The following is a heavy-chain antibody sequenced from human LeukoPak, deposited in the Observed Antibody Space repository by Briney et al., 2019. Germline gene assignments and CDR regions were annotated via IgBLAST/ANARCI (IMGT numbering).Heavy chain of an antibody. CDR3: ARDPSSYCGGDCYLYNWFDP. V-gene: IGHV7-4-1*02. CDR1: GYTFTSYA. D-gene: IGHD2-21*02. Sequence: ASVKVSCKASGYTFTSYAMNWVRQAPGQGLEWMGWINTNTGNPTYAQGFTGRFVFSLDTSVSTAYLQISSLKAEDTAVYYCARDPSSYCGGDCYLYNWFDPWGQGTLVTVPS. J-gene: IGHJ5*02. CDR2: INTNTGNP.